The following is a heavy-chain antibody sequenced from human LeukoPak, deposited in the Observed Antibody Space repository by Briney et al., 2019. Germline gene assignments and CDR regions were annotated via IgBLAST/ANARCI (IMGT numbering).Heavy chain of an antibody. D-gene: IGHD3-10*01. CDR1: GFTFSSYW. CDR2: IKQDGSEK. V-gene: IGHV3-7*01. Sequence: GGSLRLSCAASGFTFSSYWMSWVRQAPGKGLEWVANIKQDGSEKYYVDSVKDRFTISRDNAKNSLYLQMNSLRAEDTAVYYCARHLRLITMVRGVIDYWGQGTLVTVSS. J-gene: IGHJ4*02. CDR3: ARHLRLITMVRGVIDY.